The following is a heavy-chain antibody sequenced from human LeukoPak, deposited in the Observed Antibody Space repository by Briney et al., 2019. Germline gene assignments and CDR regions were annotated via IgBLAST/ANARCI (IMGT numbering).Heavy chain of an antibody. Sequence: PSETLSLTCAVYGGSFSGYYWSWIRQPPGKGLEWIGEINHSGSTNYNPSLKSRVTISVDTSKNQFSLKLSSVTAADTAVYYCARGRGMLATMNYWGQGTLVTVSS. CDR2: INHSGST. CDR3: ARGRGMLATMNY. V-gene: IGHV4-34*01. J-gene: IGHJ4*02. CDR1: GGSFSGYY. D-gene: IGHD5-24*01.